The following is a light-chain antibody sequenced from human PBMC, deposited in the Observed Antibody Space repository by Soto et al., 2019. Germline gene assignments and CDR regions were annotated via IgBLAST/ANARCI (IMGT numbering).Light chain of an antibody. CDR1: QSVLYSSNNKNY. CDR2: WAS. J-gene: IGKJ1*01. Sequence: DIVMTQSPDSLAVSLGERATINCKSSQSVLYSSNNKNYLAWYQQKPGQPPKLLISWASIRESGVPDRFSGSGSGTDFTLAISSLQAEDVAVYCCQHSYSTPPTFGQGTKVEI. CDR3: QHSYSTPPT. V-gene: IGKV4-1*01.